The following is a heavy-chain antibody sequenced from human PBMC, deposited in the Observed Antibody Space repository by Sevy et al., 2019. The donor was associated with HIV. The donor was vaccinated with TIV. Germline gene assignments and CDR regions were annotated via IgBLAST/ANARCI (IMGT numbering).Heavy chain of an antibody. CDR1: GFTFSSYS. D-gene: IGHD3-16*01. CDR3: ARLYYDYVWGSYPFKDFDY. CDR2: ISSSSSTI. Sequence: GGSLRLSCAASGFTFSSYSMNWVRQAPGKGLEWVSYISSSSSTIYYADSVKGRFTISRDNAKNSLYLQMNRLRDEDTAVYYCARLYYDYVWGSYPFKDFDYWGQGTLVTVSS. J-gene: IGHJ4*02. V-gene: IGHV3-48*02.